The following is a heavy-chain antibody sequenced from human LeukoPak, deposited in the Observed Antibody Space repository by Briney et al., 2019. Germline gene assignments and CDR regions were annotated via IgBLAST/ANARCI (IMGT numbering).Heavy chain of an antibody. CDR3: IRDLFDDYSLDY. CDR2: INSDSSLM. V-gene: IGHV3-21*01. CDR1: GFTFSSYS. Sequence: GGSLRLSCAASGFTFSSYSMNWVHQAPGKGLEWVSSINSDSSLMFYAESVKGRFTIFRDNARNSLYLQMNSLRAEDTAVYYCIRDLFDDYSLDYWGQGALVTVSS. D-gene: IGHD3-16*01. J-gene: IGHJ4*02.